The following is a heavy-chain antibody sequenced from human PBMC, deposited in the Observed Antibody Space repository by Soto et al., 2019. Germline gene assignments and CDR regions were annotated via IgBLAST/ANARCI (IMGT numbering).Heavy chain of an antibody. V-gene: IGHV3-30-3*01. CDR1: GFTFSSYA. CDR2: VSFDGSNK. J-gene: IGHJ6*02. CDR3: ARETDGMDV. Sequence: QVQLVGSGGGVVQPGRSLRLSCAASGFTFSSYAMHWVRQAPGKGLEWVAVVSFDGSNKYYADSVKGRLTISRDNSKNTLFLQMNSLRAEDTAVYYCARETDGMDVWGQGTTVTVSS.